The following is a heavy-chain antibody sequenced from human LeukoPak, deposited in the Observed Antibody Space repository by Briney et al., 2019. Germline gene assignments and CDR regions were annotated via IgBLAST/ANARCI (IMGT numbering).Heavy chain of an antibody. V-gene: IGHV3-23*01. CDR3: TRDRSYSDFDY. Sequence: GGSLRLSCAASGFTFSSYAMSWVRQTPGEGLEWVSGISATGGSTDYADSVKGRFTISRDNVENSLSLQMNSLRAEDTAVYYCTRDRSYSDFDYWGQGTLVTVSS. D-gene: IGHD3-10*01. J-gene: IGHJ4*02. CDR1: GFTFSSYA. CDR2: ISATGGST.